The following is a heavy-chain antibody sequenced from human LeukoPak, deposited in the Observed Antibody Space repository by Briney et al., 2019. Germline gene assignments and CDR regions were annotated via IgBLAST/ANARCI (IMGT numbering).Heavy chain of an antibody. CDR3: ARVSRNTVTTLQYFDY. J-gene: IGHJ4*02. Sequence: VGSLRLSCAASGFTFSSYWMSWVRQAPGKGLEWVANIKQDGSEKYYVDSVKGRFPISRDNAKNSLYLQMNSLRAEDTAVYYCARVSRNTVTTLQYFDYWGQGTLVTVSS. D-gene: IGHD4-17*01. CDR2: IKQDGSEK. CDR1: GFTFSSYW. V-gene: IGHV3-7*01.